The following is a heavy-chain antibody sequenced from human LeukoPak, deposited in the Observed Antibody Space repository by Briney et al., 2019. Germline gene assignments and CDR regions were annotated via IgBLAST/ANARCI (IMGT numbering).Heavy chain of an antibody. D-gene: IGHD4-17*01. Sequence: ASVKVSCKASGYTFTGYYMHWVRQAPGQGLEWMGWMNPNSGNTGYAQKFQGRVTMTRNTSISTAYMELSSLRSEDTAVYYCARGGRGDYIDYWGQGTLVTVSS. J-gene: IGHJ4*02. CDR1: GYTFTGYY. V-gene: IGHV1-8*02. CDR3: ARGGRGDYIDY. CDR2: MNPNSGNT.